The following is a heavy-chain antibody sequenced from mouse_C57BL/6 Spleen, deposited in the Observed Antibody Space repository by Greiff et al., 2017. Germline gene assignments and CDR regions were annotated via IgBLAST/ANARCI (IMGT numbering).Heavy chain of an antibody. D-gene: IGHD1-1*01. CDR2: INPSNGGT. CDR3: AREEYDGSRSSDD. V-gene: IGHV1-42*01. CDR1: GYSFTGYY. Sequence: VQLQQSGPELVKPGASVKISCKASGYSFTGYYMNWVKHSPEKSLEWIGEINPSNGGTNYNQKFKDKATLTVDKSSNTAYMQLHSLTSEDSAVYYMAREEYDGSRSSDDWGQGTSVTVSS. J-gene: IGHJ4*01.